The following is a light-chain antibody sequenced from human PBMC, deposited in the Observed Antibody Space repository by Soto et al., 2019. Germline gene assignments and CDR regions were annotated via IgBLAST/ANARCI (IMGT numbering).Light chain of an antibody. V-gene: IGKV3-15*01. Sequence: DIVVTQSPATLSVSPGETATLSCRASQNIDINLVWYQQKPGQAPRLLIFRASTRATGIPARFSGSGSGTEFTLTISSLQSEDIAVYYCQQYHHWPPITFGQGTRLEIK. CDR2: RAS. CDR3: QQYHHWPPIT. J-gene: IGKJ5*01. CDR1: QNIDIN.